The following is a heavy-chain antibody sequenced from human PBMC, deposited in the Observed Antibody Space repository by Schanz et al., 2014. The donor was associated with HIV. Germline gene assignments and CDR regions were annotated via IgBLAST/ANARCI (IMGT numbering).Heavy chain of an antibody. Sequence: QVQLVESGGGVVQPGRSLRLSCAASGFTFSSYGMHWVRQAPGKGLEWVAVIWYDGSNKYYADSVKGRFTISRDNSKNTLYLQMNSLRAEDTAVYYCARAPSDFWMAYFDYWGQGTLVTVSS. CDR1: GFTFSSYG. CDR2: IWYDGSNK. D-gene: IGHD3-3*01. J-gene: IGHJ4*02. V-gene: IGHV3-33*01. CDR3: ARAPSDFWMAYFDY.